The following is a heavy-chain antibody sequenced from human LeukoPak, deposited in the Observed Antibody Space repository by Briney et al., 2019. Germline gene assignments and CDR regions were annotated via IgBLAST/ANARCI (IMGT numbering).Heavy chain of an antibody. J-gene: IGHJ4*02. V-gene: IGHV3-11*01. CDR3: ARDSLPGYYYDSSGADY. Sequence: PGGSLRLSCAASGFTLSDYYMSWIRQAPGKGLEWVSYTSSSGSTIYYADSVKGRFTISRDNAKNSLYLQMNSLRAEDTAVYYCARDSLPGYYYDSSGADYWGQGTLVTVSS. CDR2: TSSSGSTI. D-gene: IGHD3-22*01. CDR1: GFTLSDYY.